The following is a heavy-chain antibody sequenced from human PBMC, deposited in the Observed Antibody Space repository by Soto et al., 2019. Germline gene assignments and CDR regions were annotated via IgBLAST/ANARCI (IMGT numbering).Heavy chain of an antibody. CDR3: ARDTRGYSYGVLDYYYGMDV. Sequence: GGSLRLSCAASGFTVSSNYMSWVRQAPGKGLEWVSVIYSGGSTFYADSVKGRFTISRDNSKNTLYLQMSSLRAEDTAVYYCARDTRGYSYGVLDYYYGMDVWGQGTTVTVSS. J-gene: IGHJ6*02. D-gene: IGHD5-18*01. CDR1: GFTVSSNY. CDR2: IYSGGST. V-gene: IGHV3-53*01.